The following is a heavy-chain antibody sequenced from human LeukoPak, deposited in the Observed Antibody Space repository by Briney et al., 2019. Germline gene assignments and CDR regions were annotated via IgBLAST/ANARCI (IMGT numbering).Heavy chain of an antibody. J-gene: IGHJ3*01. CDR3: ARVSPPDGPINLNGFDRALDV. CDR2: INPNTDVT. V-gene: IGHV1-2*02. D-gene: IGHD5-12*01. Sequence: ASLKVSCKASGYNFAVYYIHWLRQAPGRGLEWMGWINPNTDVTKYSQRFQGRLAITRDTSISTAYMDLSRLRSDDTAVYFCARVSPPDGPINLNGFDRALDVWGQGTMVTVSS. CDR1: GYNFAVYY.